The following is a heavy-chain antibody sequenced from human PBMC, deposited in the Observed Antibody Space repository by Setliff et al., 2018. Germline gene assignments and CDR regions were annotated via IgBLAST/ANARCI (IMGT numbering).Heavy chain of an antibody. CDR2: TIPMIGTT. V-gene: IGHV1-69*05. CDR1: GGTFSSYG. J-gene: IGHJ6*03. CDR3: VREGVDSRSSTDYRYYMDV. D-gene: IGHD3-22*01. Sequence: GASVKVSCKASGGTFSSYGISWVRQAPGQGLEWMGGTIPMIGTTSYARQFQGRLTIITDESTNTAFMQLSSLRSDDTAVYYCVREGVDSRSSTDYRYYMDVWGKGTTVTVSS.